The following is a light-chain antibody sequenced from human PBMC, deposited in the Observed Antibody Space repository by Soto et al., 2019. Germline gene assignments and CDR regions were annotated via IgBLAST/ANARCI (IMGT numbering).Light chain of an antibody. CDR1: QGISNY. CDR3: QKYNSAPFS. V-gene: IGKV1-27*01. Sequence: DIQMTHAPSSLSASVGDRVTSTCRASQGISNYLAWYQQKPGKVPKLLIYAASMLQSGVPSRFSGSGSGTDITITISSLQPEYVATYSCQKYNSAPFSFGPGTKVDIK. J-gene: IGKJ3*01. CDR2: AAS.